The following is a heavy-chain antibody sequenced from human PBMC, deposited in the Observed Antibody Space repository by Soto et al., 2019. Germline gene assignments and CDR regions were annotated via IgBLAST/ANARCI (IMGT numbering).Heavy chain of an antibody. CDR2: INHSGST. D-gene: IGHD6-19*01. J-gene: IGHJ3*02. CDR1: GGSFSGYY. V-gene: IGHV4-34*01. CDR3: ARPTPPPYSSAFRGAFDI. Sequence: QVQLQQWGAGLLKPSETLSLTCAVYGGSFSGYYWSWIRQPPGKGLEWIGEINHSGSTNYNPSLKSRVTISVDTSKNQFSLKLSSVTAADTAVYYCARPTPPPYSSAFRGAFDIWGQGTMVTVSS.